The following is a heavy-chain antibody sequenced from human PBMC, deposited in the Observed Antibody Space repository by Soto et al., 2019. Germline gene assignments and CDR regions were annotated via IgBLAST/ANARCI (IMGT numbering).Heavy chain of an antibody. CDR1: GGSVSSSTSY. V-gene: IGHV4-39*01. CDR2: IYYSGRT. Sequence: SETLSLTCTVSGGSVSSSTSYWSWIRQPPGKGLEYIGGIYYSGRTYYNPSLKSRVAVSVDTSKNQFSLRLRSVTAADTAVYYCARPSSGTYRFDYWGQGTLVTVSS. D-gene: IGHD1-26*01. J-gene: IGHJ4*02. CDR3: ARPSSGTYRFDY.